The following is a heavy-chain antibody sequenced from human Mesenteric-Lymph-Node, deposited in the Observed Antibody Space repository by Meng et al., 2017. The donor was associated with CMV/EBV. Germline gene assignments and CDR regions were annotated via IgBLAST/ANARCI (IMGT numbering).Heavy chain of an antibody. CDR3: AREVWSYYYYYGMDV. CDR2: INHSGST. Sequence: SETLSLTCTVSGYSISSGYYWGWIRQPPGKGLEWIGEINHSGSTNYNPSLKSRVTISVDTSKNQFSLKLSSVTAADTAVYYCAREVWSYYYYYGMDVWGQGTTVTVSS. CDR1: GYSISSGYY. J-gene: IGHJ6*02. D-gene: IGHD3-3*01. V-gene: IGHV4-38-2*02.